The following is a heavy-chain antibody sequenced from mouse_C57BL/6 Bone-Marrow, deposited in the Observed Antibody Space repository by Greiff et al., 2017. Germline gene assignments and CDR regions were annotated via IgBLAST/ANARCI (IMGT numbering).Heavy chain of an antibody. J-gene: IGHJ4*01. V-gene: IGHV5-4*01. D-gene: IGHD1-1*01. CDR1: GFTFSSYA. CDR3: ARGGITTVVAPYAMDY. Sequence: EVQLVESGGGLVKPGGSLKLSCAASGFTFSSYAMSWVRQTPEKRLEWVATISDGGSYTYYPDNVKGRFTISRDTAKNNLCLQMRHLKSEDAAMYYCARGGITTVVAPYAMDYWGQGTSVTVSS. CDR2: ISDGGSYT.